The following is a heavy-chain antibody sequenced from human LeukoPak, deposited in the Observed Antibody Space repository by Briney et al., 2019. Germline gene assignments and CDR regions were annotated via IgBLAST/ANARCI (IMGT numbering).Heavy chain of an antibody. D-gene: IGHD3-22*01. CDR3: ARRAMIVVATPAVDY. CDR1: GFTFNEYG. V-gene: IGHV3-20*04. Sequence: GGSLILSCAASGFTFNEYGMSWVRQTPGKGLEWVSGIDWNGDTGYADSVKGRFTISRNNAKNSLYLQMNSLRAEDTALYYCARRAMIVVATPAVDYWGQGTLVTVSS. CDR2: IDWNGDT. J-gene: IGHJ4*02.